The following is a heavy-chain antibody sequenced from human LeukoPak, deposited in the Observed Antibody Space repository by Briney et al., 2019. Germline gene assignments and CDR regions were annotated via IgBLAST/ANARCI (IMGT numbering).Heavy chain of an antibody. Sequence: ASVKVSCKASGYTFTSYGISWVRQAPGQGLEWMGWISAYNGNRNYAQKLQGRVTMTTDSSTSTAYMELRSLRSDDTAVYYCARDRLTVAGTTSFDYWGQGTLVTVSS. D-gene: IGHD1-7*01. CDR3: ARDRLTVAGTTSFDY. J-gene: IGHJ4*02. CDR1: GYTFTSYG. CDR2: ISAYNGNR. V-gene: IGHV1-18*01.